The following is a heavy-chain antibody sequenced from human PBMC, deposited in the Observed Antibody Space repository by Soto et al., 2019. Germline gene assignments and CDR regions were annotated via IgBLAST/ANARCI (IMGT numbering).Heavy chain of an antibody. CDR1: GGTFSSYA. D-gene: IGHD6-13*01. CDR2: IIPIFGTA. Sequence: SVKVSCKASGGTFSSYAISWVRQAPGQGLEWMGGIIPIFGTANYAQKFQGRVTITADESTSTAYMELSSLRSEDTAVYYCARERYSSSWYPYYYYYGMDVWGQGTTVTVSS. CDR3: ARERYSSSWYPYYYYYGMDV. J-gene: IGHJ6*02. V-gene: IGHV1-69*13.